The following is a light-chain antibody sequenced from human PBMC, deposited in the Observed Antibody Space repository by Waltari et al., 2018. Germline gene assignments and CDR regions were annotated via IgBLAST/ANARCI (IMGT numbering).Light chain of an antibody. CDR3: SSYVSSSTLEL. CDR1: SSDIGGYNY. Sequence: QSALTQPASVSGSPGQSITISCTGTSSDIGGYNYVSWYQQLPGRAPKLIIYDVSNRPSGVFTRFSGSRSGNTASLTISGLQGEDEADYYCSSYVSSSTLELFGGGTSLAVL. V-gene: IGLV2-14*03. J-gene: IGLJ2*01. CDR2: DVS.